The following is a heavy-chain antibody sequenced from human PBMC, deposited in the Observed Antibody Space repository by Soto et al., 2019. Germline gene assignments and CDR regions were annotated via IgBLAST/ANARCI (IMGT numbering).Heavy chain of an antibody. CDR2: ISHGSTTI. CDR3: ARGRAYPDAFDI. V-gene: IGHV3-11*01. J-gene: IGHJ3*02. CDR1: GFTFSDYY. Sequence: QVQLVESGGGLVKPGGSLRLSCAASGFTFSDYYMSWIRQAPGKGLEWVSYISHGSTTIYYTDSVKGRFTISRDNAKNSLYLQRNSLRAECTAVYYCARGRAYPDAFDIWGKGTMVTVSS.